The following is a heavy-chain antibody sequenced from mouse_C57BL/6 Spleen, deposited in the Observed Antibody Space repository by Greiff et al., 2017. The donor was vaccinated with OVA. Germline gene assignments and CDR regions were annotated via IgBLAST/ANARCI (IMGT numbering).Heavy chain of an antibody. Sequence: QVHVKQSGAELVRPGASVTLSCKASGYTFTDYEMHWVKQTPVHGLEWIGAIDPETGGTAYNQKFKGKAILTADTSYSTAYMELRSLTSEDSAVYYFYGSSYRNAMDYWGQGTSVTVSS. CDR1: GYTFTDYE. CDR2: IDPETGGT. CDR3: YGSSYRNAMDY. J-gene: IGHJ4*01. V-gene: IGHV1-15*01. D-gene: IGHD1-1*01.